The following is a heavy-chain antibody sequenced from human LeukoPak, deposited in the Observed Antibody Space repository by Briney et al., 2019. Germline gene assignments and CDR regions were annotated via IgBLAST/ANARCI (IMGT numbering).Heavy chain of an antibody. CDR2: IYPGDSDT. Sequence: GESLKISCKGSGYRFTNYWIGWVRQMPGKGLEWMGIIYPGDSDTRYNPSFQGQVTISADKSITTAYLQWSSLKASDTAMFYCAGSTSGWRGDYWGQGTLVTVSS. CDR3: AGSTSGWRGDY. D-gene: IGHD6-19*01. CDR1: GYRFTNYW. J-gene: IGHJ4*02. V-gene: IGHV5-51*01.